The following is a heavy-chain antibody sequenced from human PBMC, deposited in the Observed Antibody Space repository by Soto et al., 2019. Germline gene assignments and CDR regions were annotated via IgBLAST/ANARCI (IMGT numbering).Heavy chain of an antibody. J-gene: IGHJ5*02. CDR1: GFTFSSYS. D-gene: IGHD1-26*01. V-gene: IGHV3-21*04. CDR3: ARDWRELGNNWFDP. CDR2: ISSSSSYI. Sequence: GGSLRLSCASSGFTFSSYSMNWVRQAPGKGLEWVSSISSSSSYIYYADSVKGRFTISRDNAKNSLYLQMNSLRAADTAVYYCARDWRELGNNWFDPWGQGTLVTVSS.